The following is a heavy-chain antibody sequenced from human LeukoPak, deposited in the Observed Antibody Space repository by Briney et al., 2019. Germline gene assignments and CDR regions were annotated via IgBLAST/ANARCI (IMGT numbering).Heavy chain of an antibody. J-gene: IGHJ5*02. Sequence: GASVKVSCTASGGTFSRYAISWVRQAPGQGLEWMGGIIPIFGTANYARKFQGRVTITTDESTSKAYMERSSLRSEDTAVYYCAREGGDFWSGYYTSWGQGTLVTVSS. D-gene: IGHD3-3*01. CDR1: GGTFSRYA. V-gene: IGHV1-69*05. CDR3: AREGGDFWSGYYTS. CDR2: IIPIFGTA.